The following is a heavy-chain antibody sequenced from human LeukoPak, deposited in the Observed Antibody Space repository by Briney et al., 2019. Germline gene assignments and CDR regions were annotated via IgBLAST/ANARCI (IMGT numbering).Heavy chain of an antibody. D-gene: IGHD3-3*01. J-gene: IGHJ6*03. V-gene: IGHV1-69*01. CDR2: IIPIFGTA. Sequence: GASVKVSCKASGGTFSSYAISWVRQAPGQGLEWMGGIIPIFGTANYAQKFQGRVTITADESTSTADMELSSLRSEDTAVYYCASLPAPFWSGYPYYYYYMDVWGKGTTVTVSS. CDR3: ASLPAPFWSGYPYYYYYMDV. CDR1: GGTFSSYA.